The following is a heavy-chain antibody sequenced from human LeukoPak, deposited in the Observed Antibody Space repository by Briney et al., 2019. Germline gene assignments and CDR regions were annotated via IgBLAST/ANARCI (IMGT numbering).Heavy chain of an antibody. CDR2: IKQDGSKK. D-gene: IGHD1-26*01. Sequence: GGSLRLSCAASGFSFSRFWMTWVRQAPGKGPKWVANIKQDGSKKYYVDSVKGRFTISRDNAKNSLYLQMSSLRAEDTAVYYCARHSGTYFDYWGQGTLVTVSS. J-gene: IGHJ4*02. CDR1: GFSFSRFW. CDR3: ARHSGTYFDY. V-gene: IGHV3-7*01.